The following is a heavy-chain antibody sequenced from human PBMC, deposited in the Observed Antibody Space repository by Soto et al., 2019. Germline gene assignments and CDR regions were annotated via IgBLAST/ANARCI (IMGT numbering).Heavy chain of an antibody. V-gene: IGHV1-18*01. Sequence: ASVKVSCKASGGTFSSYTISWVRQAPGQGLEWMGWIIAYNGNTNYAQKLQGRVTMTTDTSTSTAYMELRSLRSDDTAVYYCATAVAGSIFDYWGEGTQVTVSS. CDR3: ATAVAGSIFDY. CDR1: GGTFSSYT. CDR2: IIAYNGNT. J-gene: IGHJ4*02. D-gene: IGHD6-19*01.